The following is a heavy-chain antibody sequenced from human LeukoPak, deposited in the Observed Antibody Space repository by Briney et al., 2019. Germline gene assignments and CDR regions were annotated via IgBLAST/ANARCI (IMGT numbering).Heavy chain of an antibody. J-gene: IGHJ4*02. CDR3: ARSYCTGGSCYSGLGSADY. Sequence: PSETLSLTCTVSGGSISSSSYYWGWIRQPPGKRLEWIGTIYYSGSAYSNPSLKSRVTISVDTSNNQFSLKLSSVTAADTAIYYCARSYCTGGSCYSGLGSADYWGQGTLVTVSS. CDR2: IYYSGSA. CDR1: GGSISSSSYY. V-gene: IGHV4-39*01. D-gene: IGHD2-15*01.